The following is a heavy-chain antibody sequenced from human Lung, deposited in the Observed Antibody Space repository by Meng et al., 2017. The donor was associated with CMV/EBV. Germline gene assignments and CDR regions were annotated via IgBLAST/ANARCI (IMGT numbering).Heavy chain of an antibody. V-gene: IGHV3-7*01. CDR3: ARDTCYDDSFDF. CDR1: GFTFSSYW. Sequence: GGSXRLXXAASGFTFSSYWMSWVRQAPGKGLEWVANINQDGSAEYFVASVKGRFTNSRDNAKNSLYLKMNSLRAEETAVYYCARDTCYDDSFDFLGQGPMVTVSS. CDR2: INQDGSAE. D-gene: IGHD3-3*01. J-gene: IGHJ3*01.